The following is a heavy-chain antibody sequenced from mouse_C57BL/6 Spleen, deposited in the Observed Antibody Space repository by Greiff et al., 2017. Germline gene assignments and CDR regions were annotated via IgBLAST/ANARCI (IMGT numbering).Heavy chain of an antibody. D-gene: IGHD2-4*01. CDR1: GFTFSDYG. Sequence: EVQRVESGGGLVKPGGSLKLSCAASGFTFSDYGMHWVRQAPEKGLEWVAYISSGSSTIYYAATVKGRFTISRDNAKNTLFLQMTSLRSEDTAMYYCARENDYDVYYFDYWGQGTTRTVSS. CDR2: ISSGSSTI. CDR3: ARENDYDVYYFDY. V-gene: IGHV5-17*01. J-gene: IGHJ2*01.